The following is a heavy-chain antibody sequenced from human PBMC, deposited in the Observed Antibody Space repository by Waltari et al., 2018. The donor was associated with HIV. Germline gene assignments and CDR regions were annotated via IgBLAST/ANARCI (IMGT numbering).Heavy chain of an antibody. CDR1: GFTFRSHS. V-gene: IGHV3-21*01. J-gene: IGHJ3*02. CDR2: ISSSSSYI. D-gene: IGHD3-22*01. Sequence: EVQLVESGGGLVKPGGSLRLSCAASGFTFRSHSMNWARQAPGKGLEWVSSISSSSSYIYYADSVKGRFTISRDNAKNSLYLQMNSLRAEDTAVYYCARDQYYDSRGTDAFDIWGQGTMVTVSS. CDR3: ARDQYYDSRGTDAFDI.